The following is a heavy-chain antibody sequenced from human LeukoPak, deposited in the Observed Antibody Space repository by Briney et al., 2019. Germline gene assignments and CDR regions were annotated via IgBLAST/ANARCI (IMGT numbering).Heavy chain of an antibody. D-gene: IGHD1-1*01. CDR2: IRGSGGNI. CDR3: STNWYFDY. CDR1: GFTFSIYA. J-gene: IGHJ4*02. V-gene: IGHV3-23*01. Sequence: GGSLRLSCAASGFTFSIYAMIWVRQAPGKGLECISDIRGSGGNIYYADSVTGRFTISRDNSKNTLYLQIHNLRAQDTALYFCSTNWYFDYWGQGTLVTVSS.